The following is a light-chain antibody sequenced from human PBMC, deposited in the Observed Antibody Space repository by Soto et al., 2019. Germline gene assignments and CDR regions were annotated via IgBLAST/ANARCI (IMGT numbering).Light chain of an antibody. CDR3: QQYSNWPAIT. CDR2: GAS. CDR1: QSARSN. J-gene: IGKJ5*01. Sequence: EIVMTQSPATLSVSPGERATLSCRASQSARSNLAWYQQKPGQAPRLLIYGASTRATGIPARFSGSGSGTEYTLTISSLQSEDFLVYYCQQYSNWPAITFGQGTRLEIK. V-gene: IGKV3D-15*01.